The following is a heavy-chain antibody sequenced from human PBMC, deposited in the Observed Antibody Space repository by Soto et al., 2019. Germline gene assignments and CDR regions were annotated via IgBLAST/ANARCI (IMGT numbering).Heavy chain of an antibody. CDR1: GFTLSDYY. Sequence: QVQLAESGGDLVKPGGSLRLSCVVSGFTLSDYYMTWILQAPGKGLEWVSYISISGNYTNYADSVKGRFTISRDSTNNSLYLQMNSLRAEDTAVYYCARLHQDHYYTMDVWGQGTTVTVSS. CDR3: ARLHQDHYYTMDV. V-gene: IGHV3-11*05. D-gene: IGHD2-2*01. CDR2: ISISGNYT. J-gene: IGHJ6*02.